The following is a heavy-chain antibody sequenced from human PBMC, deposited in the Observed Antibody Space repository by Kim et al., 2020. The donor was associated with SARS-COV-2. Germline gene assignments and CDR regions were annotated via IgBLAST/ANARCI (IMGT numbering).Heavy chain of an antibody. D-gene: IGHD3-10*01. CDR2: IYPGDSDT. Sequence: GESLKISCKGSGYSFTSYWIGWVRQMPGKGLEWMGIIYPGDSDTRYSPSFQGQVTISADKSISTAYLQWSSLKASDTAMYYCARLLYYGSTIISPYYYYYGMDVWGQGTTVTVSS. V-gene: IGHV5-51*01. J-gene: IGHJ6*02. CDR1: GYSFTSYW. CDR3: ARLLYYGSTIISPYYYYYGMDV.